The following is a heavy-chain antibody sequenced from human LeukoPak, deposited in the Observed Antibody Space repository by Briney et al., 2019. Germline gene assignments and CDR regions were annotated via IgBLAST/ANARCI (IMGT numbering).Heavy chain of an antibody. CDR2: ISGSGVST. D-gene: IGHD3-10*01. CDR1: GFTFSSYA. CDR3: AKWAGAYYYGSGSYYHFDY. J-gene: IGHJ4*02. Sequence: GGSLRPSCAASGFTFSSYAMSWVRQAPGKGLEWVSAISGSGVSTYYADSVKGRFTISRDNSKNTLYLQMNSLRAEDTAVYYCAKWAGAYYYGSGSYYHFDYWGRGTLVTVSS. V-gene: IGHV3-23*01.